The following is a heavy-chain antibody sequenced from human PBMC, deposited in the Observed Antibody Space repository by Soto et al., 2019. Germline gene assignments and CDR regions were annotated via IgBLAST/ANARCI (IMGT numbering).Heavy chain of an antibody. CDR2: IIPILGIA. J-gene: IGHJ4*02. V-gene: IGHV1-69*02. Sequence: SVKVSCKASGGTFSSYTISWVRQAPGQGLEWMGRIIPILGIANYAQKFQGRVTITADKSTSTAYMELSSLRSGDTAVYYCARGEDYGGNSGDYWGQGTLVTVSS. CDR1: GGTFSSYT. CDR3: ARGEDYGGNSGDY. D-gene: IGHD4-17*01.